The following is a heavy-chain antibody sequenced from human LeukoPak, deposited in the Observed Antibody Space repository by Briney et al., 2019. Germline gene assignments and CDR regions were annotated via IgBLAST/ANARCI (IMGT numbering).Heavy chain of an antibody. CDR3: ASRGYSYGQTIDY. CDR1: GFTVSSNY. Sequence: GGSLRLSCAASGFTVSSNYMSWVRQAPGKGLEWVSVIYSGGSTYYADSVKDRFTISRDNSKNTLYLQMNSLRAEDTAVYYCASRGYSYGQTIDYWGQGTLVSVSS. V-gene: IGHV3-66*02. CDR2: IYSGGST. D-gene: IGHD5-18*01. J-gene: IGHJ4*02.